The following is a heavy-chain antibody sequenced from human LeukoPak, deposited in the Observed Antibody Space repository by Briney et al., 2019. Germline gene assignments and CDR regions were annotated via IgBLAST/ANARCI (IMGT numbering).Heavy chain of an antibody. CDR2: IRSKANSYAT. V-gene: IGHV3-73*01. Sequence: PGGSLRLSCAASRFTFSSYSMNWVRQASGKGLEWVGRIRSKANSYATAYAASVKGRFTISRDDSKNTAYLQMNSLKTEDTAVYYCMAYTWDYWGQGTLVTVSS. D-gene: IGHD1-14*01. J-gene: IGHJ4*02. CDR1: RFTFSSYS. CDR3: MAYTWDY.